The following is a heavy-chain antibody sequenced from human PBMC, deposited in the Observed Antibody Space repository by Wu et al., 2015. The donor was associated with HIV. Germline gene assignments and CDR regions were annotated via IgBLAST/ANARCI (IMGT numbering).Heavy chain of an antibody. CDR2: TIPVFGTA. CDR3: ARCPWTGTAPYYFDS. Sequence: QVQLVQSGAEVKKPGSSVKVSCKAAGGTFSSYGISWVRQAPGQGLEWMAGTIPVFGTANYAQKFQGRVAITADESTDTAYMELSRLTYEDTAVYYCARCPWTGTAPYYFDSVGHGTQVTVSS. CDR1: GGTFSSYG. V-gene: IGHV1-69*12. D-gene: IGHD3/OR15-3a*01. J-gene: IGHJ4*01.